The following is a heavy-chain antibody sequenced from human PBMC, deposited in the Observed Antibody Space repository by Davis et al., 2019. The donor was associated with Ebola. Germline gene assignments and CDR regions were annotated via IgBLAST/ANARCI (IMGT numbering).Heavy chain of an antibody. J-gene: IGHJ4*02. CDR2: IYPGDSDT. Sequence: GESLKISCKGSGYSFTSYWIGWVRQMPGKGLEWMGIIYPGDSDTRYSPSFQGQVTISADKSISTAYLQWSSLKASDTAMYYCARPNCTGGVCYTDYFDYWGQGTLVTVSS. D-gene: IGHD2-8*02. V-gene: IGHV5-51*01. CDR1: GYSFTSYW. CDR3: ARPNCTGGVCYTDYFDY.